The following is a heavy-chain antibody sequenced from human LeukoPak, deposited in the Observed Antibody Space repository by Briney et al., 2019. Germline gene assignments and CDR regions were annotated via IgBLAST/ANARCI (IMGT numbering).Heavy chain of an antibody. CDR3: ARGSITFGGVIDYFDY. V-gene: IGHV3-30*04. D-gene: IGHD3-16*02. J-gene: IGHJ4*02. CDR2: ISYDGSNK. CDR1: GFTFSSYA. Sequence: PGRSLRLSCAASGFTFSSYAMHWVRQAPGKGLEWVAVISYDGSNKYYADSVKGRFTISRDNSKNTLYLQMNSLRAGDTAVYYCARGSITFGGVIDYFDYWGQGTLVTVSS.